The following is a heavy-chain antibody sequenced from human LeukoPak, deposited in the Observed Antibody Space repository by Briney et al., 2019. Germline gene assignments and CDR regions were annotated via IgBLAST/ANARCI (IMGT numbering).Heavy chain of an antibody. D-gene: IGHD2-2*02. J-gene: IGHJ5*02. CDR2: ISYDGSNK. V-gene: IGHV3-30*18. CDR3: AKGVEGVVVPAAIPSWFDP. CDR1: GFTFSNYG. Sequence: GGSLRLSCAASGFTFSNYGMHWVRQAPGKGLEWVAVISYDGSNKYYADSVKGRFTISRDNSKNTLYLQMNSLRAEDTAVYYCAKGVEGVVVPAAIPSWFDPWGQGTLVTVSS.